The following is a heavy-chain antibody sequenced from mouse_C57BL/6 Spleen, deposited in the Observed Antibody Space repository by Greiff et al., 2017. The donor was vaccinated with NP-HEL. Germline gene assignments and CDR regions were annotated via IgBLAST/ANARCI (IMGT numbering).Heavy chain of an antibody. CDR3: ARAGTEDY. J-gene: IGHJ2*01. CDR1: GYAFSSSW. D-gene: IGHD4-1*01. CDR2: IYPGDGDT. V-gene: IGHV1-82*01. Sequence: QVQLQQSGPELVKPGASVKISCKASGYAFSSSWMNWVKQRPGQGLEWIGRIYPGDGDTNYNGKFKGKATLTADKSSSTAYMQLSSLASEDSAVYFCARAGTEDYWGQGTTLTVSS.